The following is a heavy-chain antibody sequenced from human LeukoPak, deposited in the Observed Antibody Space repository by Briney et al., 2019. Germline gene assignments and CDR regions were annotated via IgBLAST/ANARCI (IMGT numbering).Heavy chain of an antibody. J-gene: IGHJ1*01. CDR2: IYYSGST. CDR3: ARQPRKGIVVVPAAIGRFQH. D-gene: IGHD2-2*01. Sequence: PSETLSLTCTVSGGSISSSSYYWGWIRQPPGKGLEWIGSIYYSGSTYYNPSLKSRVTISVDTSKNQFSLKLSSVTAADTAVYYCARQPRKGIVVVPAAIGRFQHWGQGTLVTVSS. CDR1: GGSISSSSYY. V-gene: IGHV4-39*01.